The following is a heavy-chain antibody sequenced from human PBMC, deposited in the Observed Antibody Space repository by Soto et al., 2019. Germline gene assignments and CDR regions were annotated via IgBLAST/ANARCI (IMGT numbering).Heavy chain of an antibody. D-gene: IGHD2-2*01. J-gene: IGHJ4*02. Sequence: EVQLVESGGTVVQPGGSLRLSCAASGFSFSSTWMHWVRQAPGKGLVWLSSIRGDGSQTNYADSVKGRFTVSRDNARNPLYLQMNSLTAEDTAFYYCAKDYHDAAADYWGQGTLVTVTS. CDR1: GFSFSSTW. CDR3: AKDYHDAAADY. V-gene: IGHV3-74*01. CDR2: IRGDGSQT.